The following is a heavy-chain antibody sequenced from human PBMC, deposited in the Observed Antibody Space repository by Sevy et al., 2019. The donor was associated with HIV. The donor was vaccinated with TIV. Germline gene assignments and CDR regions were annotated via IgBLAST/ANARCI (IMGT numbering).Heavy chain of an antibody. CDR2: ISWNSGSI. J-gene: IGHJ6*02. D-gene: IGHD2-21*01. V-gene: IGHV3-9*01. CDR3: AKDLYRGCDGINCYSYYYYFYGLDV. Sequence: GGSLRLSCTASGFALHDHAMHLVRQAPGKGLEWVSGISWNSGSIGYVESVKGRFTISRDNAKQSIYLQMNNLRPDDTALYYWAKDLYRGCDGINCYSYYYYFYGLDVWGQGTTVTVSS. CDR1: GFALHDHA.